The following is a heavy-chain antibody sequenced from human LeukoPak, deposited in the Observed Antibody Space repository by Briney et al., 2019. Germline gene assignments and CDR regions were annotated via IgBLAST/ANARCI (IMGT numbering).Heavy chain of an antibody. D-gene: IGHD3-3*01. V-gene: IGHV1-46*01. CDR3: ARGLRNDFWSGYDMRAFDY. J-gene: IGHJ4*02. CDR1: GYTFTSYY. Sequence: ASVKVSCKASGYTFTSYYMHWVRQAPGQGLEWMGIINPSGGSTSYAQKFQGRVTMTRDMSTSTVYMELSNLRSEDTAVYYCARGLRNDFWSGYDMRAFDYWGQGTLVTVSS. CDR2: INPSGGST.